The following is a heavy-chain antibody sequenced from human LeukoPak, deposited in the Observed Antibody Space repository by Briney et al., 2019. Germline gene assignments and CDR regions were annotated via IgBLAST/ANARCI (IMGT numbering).Heavy chain of an antibody. CDR1: KFIISNYW. CDR2: INEDDTDR. D-gene: IGHD3-16*01. V-gene: IGHV3-7*01. Sequence: PGGSLSLSCVASKFIISNYWMSWVRQAPGKGLEWVANINEDDTDREFVDSVKGRFTISRDNSKSTVYLQMNSRRGEDTAGYYCSRDPYNKGGYGAFDMWGQGTMVTVSS. J-gene: IGHJ3*02. CDR3: SRDPYNKGGYGAFDM.